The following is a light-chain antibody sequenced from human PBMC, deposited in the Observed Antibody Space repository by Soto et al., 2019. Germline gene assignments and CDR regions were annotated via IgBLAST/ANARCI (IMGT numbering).Light chain of an antibody. Sequence: EFVFTQSPGTLSLSPGERATLSCRASQTVRNNYLAWYQQKPGQAPRLLIYDASSRATGIPDRFSGGGSGTDFTLTISSLQPEDFAVYYCQQYDNWPTFGQGTKVDIK. J-gene: IGKJ1*01. CDR2: DAS. CDR1: QTVRNNY. CDR3: QQYDNWPT. V-gene: IGKV3-20*01.